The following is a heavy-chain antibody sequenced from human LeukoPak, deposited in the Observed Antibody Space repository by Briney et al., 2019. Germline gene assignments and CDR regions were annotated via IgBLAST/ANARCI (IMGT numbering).Heavy chain of an antibody. D-gene: IGHD3-10*01. CDR2: INHSGST. V-gene: IGHV4-34*01. CDR1: GGSFSGYY. Sequence: SETLSLTCAVYGGSFSGYYWSWIRQPPGKGLEWIGEINHSGSTNHNPSLKSRVTISVDTSKNQFSLKLSSVTAADTAVYYCARGGRYYYGSGSRPDNWFDPWGQGTLVTVSS. CDR3: ARGGRYYYGSGSRPDNWFDP. J-gene: IGHJ5*02.